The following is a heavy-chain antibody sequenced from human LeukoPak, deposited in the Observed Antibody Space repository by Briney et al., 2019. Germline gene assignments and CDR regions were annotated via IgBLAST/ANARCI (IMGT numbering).Heavy chain of an antibody. CDR1: GGSISSSSYY. Sequence: SETLSLTCTVSGGSISSSSYYWGWIRQPPGKGLEWIGSIYYSGSTYYNPSLKSRVTVSVDTSKNQFSLKLSSVTAADTAVYYCASHGGYCSDGSCYAIDYWGQGTLVTASS. CDR3: ASHGGYCSDGSCYAIDY. CDR2: IYYSGST. J-gene: IGHJ4*02. D-gene: IGHD2-15*01. V-gene: IGHV4-39*01.